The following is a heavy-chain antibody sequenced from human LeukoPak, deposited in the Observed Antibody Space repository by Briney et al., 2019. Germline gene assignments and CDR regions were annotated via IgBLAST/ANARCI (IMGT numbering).Heavy chain of an antibody. V-gene: IGHV5-51*01. CDR3: ARRRGRYSGDAFDI. D-gene: IGHD1-26*01. Sequence: PWESLKISCKGSGYRFTSYWIGWVRQMPGKGLEWMGFIYPGDSDTRYSPSFQGQVTISADKSMSTAYLQWSSLKASDTAMYYCARRRGRYSGDAFDIWGQGTMVTVSS. J-gene: IGHJ3*02. CDR1: GYRFTSYW. CDR2: IYPGDSDT.